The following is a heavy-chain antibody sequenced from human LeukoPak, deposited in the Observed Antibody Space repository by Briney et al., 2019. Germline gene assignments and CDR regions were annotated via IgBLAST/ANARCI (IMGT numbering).Heavy chain of an antibody. CDR2: ISYDGSNK. CDR1: GFTLSSYA. D-gene: IGHD5-12*01. CDR3: ARGPSGYHNT. J-gene: IGHJ4*02. V-gene: IGHV3-30*04. Sequence: TGGSLRLSCAASGFTLSSYALHWVRQAPGKGLEWVAVISYDGSNKYYADSVKGRFTISRDNSKNTLYLQMNSLRAEDTAVYYCARGPSGYHNTGGQGTLVTVSS.